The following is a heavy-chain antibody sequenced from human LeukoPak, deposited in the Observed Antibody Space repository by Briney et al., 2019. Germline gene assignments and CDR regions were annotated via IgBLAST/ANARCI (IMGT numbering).Heavy chain of an antibody. V-gene: IGHV4-61*05. D-gene: IGHD1-26*01. CDR1: GGSISSSNYY. Sequence: SETLSLTCTVSGGSISSSNYYWGWIRQPPGKGLEWIGYIYYTGSTNYNPSLKTRVTISVDTSKNQFSLKLSSVTAADTAVYYCAREGVGASPFDYWGQGTLVTVSS. CDR2: IYYTGST. J-gene: IGHJ4*02. CDR3: AREGVGASPFDY.